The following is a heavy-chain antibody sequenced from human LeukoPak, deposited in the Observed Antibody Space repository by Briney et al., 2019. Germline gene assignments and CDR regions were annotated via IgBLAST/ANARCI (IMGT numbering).Heavy chain of an antibody. CDR2: INWSGGST. V-gene: IGHV3-20*04. CDR3: ARVGGATIYYYYYMDV. D-gene: IGHD1-26*01. J-gene: IGHJ6*03. Sequence: GGSLRLSCAASGFTFDDYGMSWVRQAPGKGLEWVSGINWSGGSTGYADSVKGRFTISRDNAKNSLYLQMNSLRAEDTALYYCARVGGATIYYYYYMDVWGKGTTVTVSS. CDR1: GFTFDDYG.